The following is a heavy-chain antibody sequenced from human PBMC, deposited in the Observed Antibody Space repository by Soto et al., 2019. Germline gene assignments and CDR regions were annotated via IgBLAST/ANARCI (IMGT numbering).Heavy chain of an antibody. J-gene: IGHJ4*02. V-gene: IGHV1-18*01. Sequence: QVQLVQSGAEVKKPGASVKVSYKASGYTFTNYGFSWVRQAPGQGLEWMGWISAYNGNTKYAQKLQGRVTMTTDTSTSTADMELRSLRSDDTAVYYCARDLGVGMEDYWGQGTPVTVSS. CDR3: ARDLGVGMEDY. CDR2: ISAYNGNT. D-gene: IGHD3-10*01. CDR1: GYTFTNYG.